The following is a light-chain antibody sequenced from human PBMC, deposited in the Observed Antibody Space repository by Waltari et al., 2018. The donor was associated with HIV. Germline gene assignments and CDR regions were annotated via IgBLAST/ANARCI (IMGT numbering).Light chain of an antibody. V-gene: IGLV2-14*01. CDR2: EVS. J-gene: IGLJ2*01. CDR1: SSDVGGYNY. Sequence: QSALTQPASVSGSPGQSITISCTGTSSDVGGYNYVSCYQQHPGKAPNLIIYEVSNRPSGVSNRFFGSKSGNTGSLTISGLQAEDEADYYCSSYTSSSTYVVFGGGTKLTVL. CDR3: SSYTSSSTYVV.